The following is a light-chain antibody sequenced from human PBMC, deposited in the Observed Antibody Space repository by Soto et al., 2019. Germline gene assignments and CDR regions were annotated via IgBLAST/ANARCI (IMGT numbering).Light chain of an antibody. CDR1: QSVNSN. CDR2: GAS. CDR3: QQYNNWPPFT. V-gene: IGKV3-15*01. Sequence: EIVMTQSPATLSVSPGERATLSCRASQSVNSNLAWYQQQPGQAPRLLIYGASTRATGIPARFSGSGSGTEFTLTISSLQSEDFAVYYCQQYNNWPPFTFGQGTKLEIK. J-gene: IGKJ2*01.